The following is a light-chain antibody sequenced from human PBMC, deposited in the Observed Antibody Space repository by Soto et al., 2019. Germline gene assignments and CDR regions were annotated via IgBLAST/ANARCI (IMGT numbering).Light chain of an antibody. Sequence: QSVLTQPRSVSGSPGQSVTISCTGTSSDVGRYDYVSWYQQYPGEAPKLIIYEVTYRPSGVSNRFSGSQSGNTASLTISGLQAEDEADYYCSSYRGSSTLTFGGGTQLTVL. J-gene: IGLJ2*01. V-gene: IGLV2-14*01. CDR1: SSDVGRYDY. CDR2: EVT. CDR3: SSYRGSSTLT.